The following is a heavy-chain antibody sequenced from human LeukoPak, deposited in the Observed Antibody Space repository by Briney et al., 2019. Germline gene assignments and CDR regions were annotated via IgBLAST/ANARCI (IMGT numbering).Heavy chain of an antibody. CDR1: GFTFSTYS. V-gene: IGHV3-48*02. J-gene: IGHJ4*02. D-gene: IGHD6-19*01. CDR2: ISSSTV. CDR3: ARDGWFYFDY. Sequence: GGSLRLSCAASGFTFSTYSMNWVRQAPGKGLEWVSYISSSTVNYADSVKGRFTISRDKAKNLLYLQMNSLRDEDTAVYYCARDGWFYFDYWGQGTLVTVSS.